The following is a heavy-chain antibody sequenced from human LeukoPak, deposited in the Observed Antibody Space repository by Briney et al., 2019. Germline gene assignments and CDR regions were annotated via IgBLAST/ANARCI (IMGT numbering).Heavy chain of an antibody. CDR3: AKDHAVDSSGYPDY. CDR2: ISGSGGST. D-gene: IGHD3-22*01. V-gene: IGHV3-23*01. J-gene: IGHJ4*02. Sequence: PGGSLRLSCAASGFTFSSYAMSWVRQAPGKGLEWVSAISGSGGSTYYADSVKGRFTISRDNSKNTLYLQMNSLRAEDTAVYYCAKDHAVDSSGYPDYWGQGTLVTVSS. CDR1: GFTFSSYA.